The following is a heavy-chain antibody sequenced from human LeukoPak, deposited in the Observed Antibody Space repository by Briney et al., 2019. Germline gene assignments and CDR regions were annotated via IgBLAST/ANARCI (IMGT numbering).Heavy chain of an antibody. Sequence: GGSLRLSCGASGFTFTTHWIHWVRQAPGKGLVWVSHIKPDGSDTNYADSVKGRFTISRDNAKNTVYLQMNSLRAEDTAVYYCAKDADGDTAMLIDYWGQGTLVTVSS. D-gene: IGHD5-18*01. CDR1: GFTFTTHW. V-gene: IGHV3-74*01. CDR2: IKPDGSDT. CDR3: AKDADGDTAMLIDY. J-gene: IGHJ4*02.